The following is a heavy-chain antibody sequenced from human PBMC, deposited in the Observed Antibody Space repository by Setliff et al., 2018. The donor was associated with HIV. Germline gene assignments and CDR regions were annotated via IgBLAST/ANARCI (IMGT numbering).Heavy chain of an antibody. CDR2: INPNSGVT. Sequence: ASVKVSCKISGYTLTEVSMHWVRQAPGKGLEWMGWINPNSGVTNYAQKFQGRVTMTRDTSITTVYMELNRLTSDDTAIYYCARESVISDAKIDFWGRGTLVTVSS. V-gene: IGHV1-2*02. CDR1: GYTLTEVS. D-gene: IGHD3-22*01. J-gene: IGHJ2*01. CDR3: ARESVISDAKIDF.